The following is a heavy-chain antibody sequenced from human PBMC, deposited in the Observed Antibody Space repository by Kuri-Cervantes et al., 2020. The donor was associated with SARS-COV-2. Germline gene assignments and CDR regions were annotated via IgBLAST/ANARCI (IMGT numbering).Heavy chain of an antibody. V-gene: IGHV4-30-2*01. CDR3: ARADVRVMFPMVRGVIGAFDI. CDR2: IYHSGST. CDR1: GGSISSGGYS. J-gene: IGHJ3*02. Sequence: LSLTCAVSGGSISSGGYSWSWIRQPPGKGLEWSGYIYHSGSTYYNPSLKSRVTIPADRSKNQFSLKLSSVTAADTAVYYCARADVRVMFPMVRGVIGAFDIWGQGTMVTVSS. D-gene: IGHD3-10*01.